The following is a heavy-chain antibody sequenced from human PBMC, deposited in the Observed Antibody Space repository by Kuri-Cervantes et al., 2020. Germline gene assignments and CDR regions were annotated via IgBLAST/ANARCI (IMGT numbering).Heavy chain of an antibody. CDR1: GFTVSSNY. V-gene: IGHV3-53*01. D-gene: IGHD2-21*02. Sequence: GESLKISCAASGFTVSSNYMSWVRQAPGKGLEWVSVIYSGGSTYYADSVKGRFTISRDNSKNTLYLQMNSLRAEDTAVYYCARAGDWDAFDIWGQGTMVTVSS. CDR2: IYSGGST. CDR3: ARAGDWDAFDI. J-gene: IGHJ3*02.